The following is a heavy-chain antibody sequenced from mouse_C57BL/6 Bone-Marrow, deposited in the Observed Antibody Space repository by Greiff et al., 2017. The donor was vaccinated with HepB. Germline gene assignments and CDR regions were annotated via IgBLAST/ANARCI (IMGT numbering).Heavy chain of an antibody. V-gene: IGHV1-54*01. CDR2: INPGSGGT. D-gene: IGHD2-1*01. J-gene: IGHJ2*01. Sequence: QVHVKQSGAELVRPGTSVKVSCKASGYAFTNYLIEWVKQRPGQGLEWIGVINPGSGGTNYNEKFKGKATLTADKSSSTAYMQLSSLTSEDSAVDFCSRYPIYYGHYWGQGTTLTVSS. CDR1: GYAFTNYL. CDR3: SRYPIYYGHY.